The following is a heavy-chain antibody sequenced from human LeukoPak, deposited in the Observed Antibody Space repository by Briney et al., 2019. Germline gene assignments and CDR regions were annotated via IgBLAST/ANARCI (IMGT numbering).Heavy chain of an antibody. J-gene: IGHJ4*02. CDR2: ISGSGGST. CDR3: AKERGYTSGLGTLDY. V-gene: IGHV3-23*01. Sequence: GRTLRLSCAASGFTFSNYAMSWVRQVPGKGLEWVSTISGSGGSTYYADPLKGRFSISRDNSKNTLFLQMKSLRAEDTAVYYCAKERGYTSGLGTLDYWGQGILVTVST. CDR1: GFTFSNYA. D-gene: IGHD6-19*01.